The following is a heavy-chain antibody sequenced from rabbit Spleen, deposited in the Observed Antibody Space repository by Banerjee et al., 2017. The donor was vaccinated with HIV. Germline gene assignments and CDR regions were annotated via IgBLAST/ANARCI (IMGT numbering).Heavy chain of an antibody. V-gene: IGHV1S40*01. CDR1: GVSFSSNVY. CDR3: ARDTGSSFSSYGMDL. D-gene: IGHD8-1*01. J-gene: IGHJ6*01. CDR2: IDTGSSGFT. Sequence: VESGGDLVKPGASLTLTCTASGVSFSSNVYMCWVRQAPGKGLEWIACIDTGSSGFTYFASWAKGRFTISKTSSTTVTLQMTSLTAADTATYFCARDTGSSFSSYGMDLWGPGTLVTVS.